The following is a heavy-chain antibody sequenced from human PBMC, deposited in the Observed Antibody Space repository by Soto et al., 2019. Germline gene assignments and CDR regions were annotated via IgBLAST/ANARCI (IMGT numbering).Heavy chain of an antibody. CDR3: AKDLTVVRGLIYYGMDV. CDR1: GYTFTSYG. Sequence: ASVKVSCKASGYTFTSYGISWVRQAPGQGLEWMGWVSAYNGNTKYAQSLQGRVTMTTDTFTTTAYMELRSLRSDDTAVYYCAKDLTVVRGLIYYGMDVWGQGTTVTVSS. CDR2: VSAYNGNT. V-gene: IGHV1-18*01. J-gene: IGHJ6*02. D-gene: IGHD3-10*01.